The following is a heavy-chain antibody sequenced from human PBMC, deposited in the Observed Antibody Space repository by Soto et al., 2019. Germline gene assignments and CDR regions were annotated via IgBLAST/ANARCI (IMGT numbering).Heavy chain of an antibody. CDR3: ARGLFAGDV. Sequence: QVQLVQSGAEVKKPGASVRVSCKASGYTFTSYYIHWVRQAPGQGLEWMGIINPNGGSTNYAQKFQGRVTMTRDTSTSTVYMDLSSLRSEDTAVHYCARGLFAGDVWGKGTTVTVSS. CDR1: GYTFTSYY. J-gene: IGHJ6*04. CDR2: INPNGGST. V-gene: IGHV1-46*03.